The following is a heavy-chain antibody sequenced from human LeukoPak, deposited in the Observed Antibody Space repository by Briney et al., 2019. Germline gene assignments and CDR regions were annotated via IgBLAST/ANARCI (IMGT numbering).Heavy chain of an antibody. CDR2: ISGSGGST. Sequence: PGGSLRLSCAASGFTFSSYAMSWVRQAPGKGLEWVSAISGSGGSTYYADSVKGRFTISRDNSKNTLYLQMNSLRAEDTAVYYCAKVTTVVTPGIPRRNYYYMDVWGKGTTVTVS. CDR3: AKVTTVVTPGIPRRNYYYMDV. V-gene: IGHV3-23*01. CDR1: GFTFSSYA. J-gene: IGHJ6*03. D-gene: IGHD4-23*01.